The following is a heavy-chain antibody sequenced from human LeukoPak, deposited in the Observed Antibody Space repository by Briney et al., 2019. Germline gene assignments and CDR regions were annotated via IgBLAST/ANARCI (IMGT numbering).Heavy chain of an antibody. CDR1: GFTFSSYA. Sequence: GGSLSLSCAASGFTFSSYAMSWVRQAPGKGLEWVSAISGSGGSTYYADSVKGRFTISRDNSKNTLYLQMNSLRAEDTAVYYCAKDHGYSSSWYMGVNLWYWGQGTLVTVSS. J-gene: IGHJ4*02. V-gene: IGHV3-23*01. D-gene: IGHD6-13*01. CDR3: AKDHGYSSSWYMGVNLWY. CDR2: ISGSGGST.